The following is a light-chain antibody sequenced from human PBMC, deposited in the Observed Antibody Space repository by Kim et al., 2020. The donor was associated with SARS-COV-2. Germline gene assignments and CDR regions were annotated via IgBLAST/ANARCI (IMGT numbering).Light chain of an antibody. CDR2: GDN. CDR1: SYNIGSNP. J-gene: IGLJ3*02. CDR3: ATWDDSLTGGV. V-gene: IGLV1-44*01. Sequence: GQRVTISCSGSSYNIGSNPVNWFQHLPGTAPRLLIYGDNQRPSGVPDRFSASKSGTSASLAISGLQSEDETYYYCATWDDSLTGGVFGGGTQLTVL.